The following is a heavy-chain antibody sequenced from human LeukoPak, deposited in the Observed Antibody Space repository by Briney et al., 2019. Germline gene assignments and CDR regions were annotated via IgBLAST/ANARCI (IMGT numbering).Heavy chain of an antibody. Sequence: QAGGSLRLSCAASGFTVSSNYMSWVRQAPGKGLEWVSVIYSGGSTYYADSVKGRFTISRDNSKNTLYLQMNSLRAEDTAVYYCARDATRSIAVAGTFDYWGQGTLVTVSS. CDR1: GFTVSSNY. CDR3: ARDATRSIAVAGTFDY. D-gene: IGHD6-19*01. CDR2: IYSGGST. V-gene: IGHV3-53*01. J-gene: IGHJ4*02.